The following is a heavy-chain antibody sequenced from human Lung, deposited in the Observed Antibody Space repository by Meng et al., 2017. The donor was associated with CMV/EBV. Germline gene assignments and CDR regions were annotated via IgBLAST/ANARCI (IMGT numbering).Heavy chain of an antibody. D-gene: IGHD1-1*01. CDR2: ISGTSGTT. CDR3: AKDDDRRYYSMDV. Sequence: ESXKISXAASGFTFSNYHMSWVRQAPGKGLEWVSTISGTSGTTYYADSVKGRLTISRDISTNTLYLQMNSLRDEDTALYYCAKDDDRRYYSMDVWGQGNXVNGYS. CDR1: GFTFSNYH. J-gene: IGHJ6*01. V-gene: IGHV3-23*01.